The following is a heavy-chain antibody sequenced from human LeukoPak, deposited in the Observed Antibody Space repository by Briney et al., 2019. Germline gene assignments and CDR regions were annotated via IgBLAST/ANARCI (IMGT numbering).Heavy chain of an antibody. CDR2: ITFSGGGT. CDR1: GFTFSNYW. CDR3: ARGGIAEVGQLGF. D-gene: IGHD6-13*01. J-gene: IGHJ4*02. V-gene: IGHV3-23*01. Sequence: GGSLRLSCTASGFTFSNYWMSWVRQTPEKGLEWVSSITFSGGGTYYADSVKGRFTISRDNSKSTLYLQMSSLRAEDTAVYYCARGGIAEVGQLGFWGQETRDTVSS.